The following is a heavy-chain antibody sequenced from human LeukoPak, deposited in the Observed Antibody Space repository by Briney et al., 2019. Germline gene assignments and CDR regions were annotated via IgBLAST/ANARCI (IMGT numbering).Heavy chain of an antibody. J-gene: IGHJ4*02. CDR1: GFTFSSYA. CDR2: ISFDGCNE. V-gene: IGHV3-30-3*01. CDR3: ARGHRARASDFDY. D-gene: IGHD5-12*01. Sequence: PGGSLRLSCAASGFTFSSYAMHWVRQAPGKGLEWVAVISFDGCNEYYADSVKGRFTISRDNSKNTVYLQVNSLRAEDAAMYYCARGHRARASDFDYWGQGTLVTVFS.